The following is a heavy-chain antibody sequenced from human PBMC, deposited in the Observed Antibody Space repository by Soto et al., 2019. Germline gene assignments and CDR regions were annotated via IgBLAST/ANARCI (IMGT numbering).Heavy chain of an antibody. Sequence: PSETLSLTCTVSGGSISSGDYHWSWIRQPPGKGLEWIGYIYYSGSTYYNPSLKSRVTISVDTSKNQFSLKLSSVTAADTAAYYCARDRYSSGSVDYWGQGTLVTVSS. CDR3: ARDRYSSGSVDY. CDR2: IYYSGST. V-gene: IGHV4-30-4*01. D-gene: IGHD6-25*01. CDR1: GGSISSGDYH. J-gene: IGHJ4*02.